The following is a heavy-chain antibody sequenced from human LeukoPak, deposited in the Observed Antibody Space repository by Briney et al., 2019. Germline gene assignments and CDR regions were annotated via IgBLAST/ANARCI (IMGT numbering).Heavy chain of an antibody. V-gene: IGHV4-39*01. Sequence: SETLSLTCTVSGGYISCSSYYWGWIRQPPGKGLEWIGDIYYTGRTYYNSSLKSRLTVSIDTSKNQISVKLASVTAADTAVYYCARRRYYDSTGYLDWGQGTLITVSS. J-gene: IGHJ1*01. CDR2: IYYTGRT. CDR3: ARRRYYDSTGYLD. D-gene: IGHD3-22*01. CDR1: GGYISCSSYY.